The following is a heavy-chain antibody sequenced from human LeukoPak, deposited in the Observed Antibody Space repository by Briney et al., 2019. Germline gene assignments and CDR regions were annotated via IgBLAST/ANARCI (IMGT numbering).Heavy chain of an antibody. CDR1: GGSISSGGYY. Sequence: PSETLSLTCTVSGGSISSGGYYWSWIRQPPGKGLEWIGYIYYSGSTYYNPSLKSRVTISVDTSKNQFSLMLSSVTAADTAVYYCARLPKHREETDYWGQGTLVTVSS. CDR2: IYYSGST. D-gene: IGHD1-26*01. V-gene: IGHV4-30-2*03. J-gene: IGHJ4*02. CDR3: ARLPKHREETDY.